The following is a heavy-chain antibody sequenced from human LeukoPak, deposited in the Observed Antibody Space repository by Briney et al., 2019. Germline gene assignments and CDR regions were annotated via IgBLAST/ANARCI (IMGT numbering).Heavy chain of an antibody. Sequence: GGSLRLSCAASGFTFSSCAMSWVSQAPGKGLEWVSAISGTGVSTYYADSVKGRFTISRDKSKNTLYLQMNSLRAEDTAVYYCAKAISMIVVIRQAEYFQHWGQGTLVTVSS. V-gene: IGHV3-23*01. CDR3: AKAISMIVVIRQAEYFQH. D-gene: IGHD3-22*01. CDR1: GFTFSSCA. J-gene: IGHJ1*01. CDR2: ISGTGVST.